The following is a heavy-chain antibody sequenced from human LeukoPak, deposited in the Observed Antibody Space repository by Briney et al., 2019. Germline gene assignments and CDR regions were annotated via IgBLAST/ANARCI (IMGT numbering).Heavy chain of an antibody. D-gene: IGHD2/OR15-2a*01. CDR1: GYSFTSYW. CDR2: IYPGDSDT. Sequence: GESLKISCKGSGYSFTSYWIGWVRQMPGKGLEWMGIIYPGDSDTRYSPSFQGQVTISADKSISTAYLQWSSLKASDTAMYYCARSTAYYGPYDAAAFDYWGQGTLVTVSS. J-gene: IGHJ4*02. V-gene: IGHV5-51*01. CDR3: ARSTAYYGPYDAAAFDY.